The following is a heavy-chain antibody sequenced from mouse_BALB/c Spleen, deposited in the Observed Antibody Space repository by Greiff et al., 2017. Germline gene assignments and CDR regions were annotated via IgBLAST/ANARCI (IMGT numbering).Heavy chain of an antibody. Sequence: EVKLVESGGGLVQPGGSLKLSCAASGFTFSSYGMSWVRQTPDKRLELVATINSNGGSTYYPDSVKGRFTISRDNAKNTLYLQMSSLKSEDTAMYYCAREDYGSSYCFDYWGQGTTLTVSS. D-gene: IGHD1-1*01. J-gene: IGHJ2*01. CDR1: GFTFSSYG. V-gene: IGHV5-6-3*01. CDR2: INSNGGST. CDR3: AREDYGSSYCFDY.